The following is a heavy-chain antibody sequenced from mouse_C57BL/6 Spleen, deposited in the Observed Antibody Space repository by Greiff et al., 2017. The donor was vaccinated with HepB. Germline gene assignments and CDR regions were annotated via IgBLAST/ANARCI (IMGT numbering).Heavy chain of an antibody. V-gene: IGHV7-1*01. Sequence: EVQVVESGGGLVQSGRSLRLSCATSGFTFSDFYMEWVRQAPGKGLEWIAASRNKANDYTTEYSASVKGRFIVSRDTSQSILYLQMNALRAEDTAIYYCARDYSAMDYGGQGTSVTVSS. CDR1: GFTFSDFY. J-gene: IGHJ4*01. CDR3: ARDYSAMDY. CDR2: SRNKANDYTT.